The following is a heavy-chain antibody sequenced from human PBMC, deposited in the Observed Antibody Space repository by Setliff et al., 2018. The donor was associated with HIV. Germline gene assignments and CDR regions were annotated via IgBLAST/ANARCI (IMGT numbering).Heavy chain of an antibody. V-gene: IGHV4-61*09. D-gene: IGHD6-19*01. Sequence: SETLYLTCTVSGGSISSGSYYWSWIRQPAGKGLEWIGHIYTSGSTNYNPSLKSRVTISVDTSKNQFSLKLSSVTAADTAVYYCARGLSSGWYGYWYFDLWGRGTLVTAPQ. CDR1: GGSISSGSYY. J-gene: IGHJ2*01. CDR3: ARGLSSGWYGYWYFDL. CDR2: IYTSGST.